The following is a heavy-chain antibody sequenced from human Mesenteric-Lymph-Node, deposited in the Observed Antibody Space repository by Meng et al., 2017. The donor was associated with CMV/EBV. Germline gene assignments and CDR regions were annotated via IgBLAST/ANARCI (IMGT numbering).Heavy chain of an antibody. Sequence: GESLKISCAASGFTFSSYSMHWVRQAPGKGLEWVAVISYDGSNKYYADSVKGRFTISRDNSKNTLYLQMNSLRAEDTAVYYCARGGIAIDIVVVPAAQSLVIDYWGQGTLVTVSS. D-gene: IGHD2-2*01. CDR3: ARGGIAIDIVVVPAAQSLVIDY. J-gene: IGHJ4*02. CDR1: GFTFSSYS. V-gene: IGHV3-30-3*01. CDR2: ISYDGSNK.